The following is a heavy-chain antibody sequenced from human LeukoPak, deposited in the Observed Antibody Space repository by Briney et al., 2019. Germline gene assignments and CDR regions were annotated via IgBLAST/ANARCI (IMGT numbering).Heavy chain of an antibody. CDR2: MNPNSGNT. CDR1: GYTFTSYD. V-gene: IGHV1-8*01. Sequence: ASVKVSCKASGYTFTSYDINWVRQATGQGLEWMGWMNPNSGNTGYARKFQGRVTMTRNTSISTAYMELSSLRSEDTAVYYCARGRSYYDFWSGYRQYYYYYMDVWGKGTTVTVSS. D-gene: IGHD3-3*01. CDR3: ARGRSYYDFWSGYRQYYYYYMDV. J-gene: IGHJ6*03.